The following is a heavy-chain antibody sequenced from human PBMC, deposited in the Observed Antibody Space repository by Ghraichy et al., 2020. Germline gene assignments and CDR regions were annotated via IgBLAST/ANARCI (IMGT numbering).Heavy chain of an antibody. CDR1: GFTFSTSW. V-gene: IGHV3-74*03. D-gene: IGHD3-22*01. CDR2: IDSDGSGT. J-gene: IGHJ4*02. Sequence: LSLTCAASGFTFSTSWMHWVRQAPGKGLVWVSRIDSDGSGTTYADSVKGRFTISRDNAKNKLYLQMNSLRAEDTAVYYCARAFLYDKDYWGQGTLVTVSS. CDR3: ARAFLYDKDY.